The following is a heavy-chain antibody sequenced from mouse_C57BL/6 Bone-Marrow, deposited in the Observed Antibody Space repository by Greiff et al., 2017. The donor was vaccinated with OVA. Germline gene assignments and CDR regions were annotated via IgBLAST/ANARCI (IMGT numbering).Heavy chain of an antibody. CDR2: INPNYGTT. J-gene: IGHJ4*01. CDR1: GYSFTDYN. Sequence: VQLQQSGPELVKPGASVKISCKASGYSFTDYNMNWVKQSNGKSLEWIGVINPNYGTTSYNQKFKGKATLTVDQSSSTAYMQLNSLTSEDSAVYYWARPYDYDRDYYAMDYWGQGTSVTVSS. D-gene: IGHD2-4*01. V-gene: IGHV1-39*01. CDR3: ARPYDYDRDYYAMDY.